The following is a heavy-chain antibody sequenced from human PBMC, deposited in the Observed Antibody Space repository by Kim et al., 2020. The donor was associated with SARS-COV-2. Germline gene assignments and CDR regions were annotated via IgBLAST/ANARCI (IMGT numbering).Heavy chain of an antibody. D-gene: IGHD3-22*01. CDR3: ATRSSITMIVYAFDI. V-gene: IGHV1-24*01. Sequence: QKFQGRVTMTEDTSTDTAYMELSSLRSEDTAVYYCATRSSITMIVYAFDIWGQGTMVTVSS. J-gene: IGHJ3*02.